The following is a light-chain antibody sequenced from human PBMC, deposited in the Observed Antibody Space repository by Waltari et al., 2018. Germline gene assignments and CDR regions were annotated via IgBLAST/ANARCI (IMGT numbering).Light chain of an antibody. Sequence: DIVMTQTPLSLSVTPGQPAAISCKSSQSLLHSDGKTYLFWYLQKPGQSPQLLIYEVSSRFSGVPDRFSGSGLGTDFTLTISSLQPEDFATYYCQQSYSTPYTFGQGTKLEIK. J-gene: IGKJ2*01. CDR1: QSLLHSDGKTY. V-gene: IGKV2-29*01. CDR3: QQSYSTPYT. CDR2: EVS.